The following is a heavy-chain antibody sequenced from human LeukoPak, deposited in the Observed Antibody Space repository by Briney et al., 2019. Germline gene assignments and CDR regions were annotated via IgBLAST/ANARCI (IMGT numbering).Heavy chain of an antibody. V-gene: IGHV3-73*01. CDR1: GFTFSGSA. Sequence: GGSLRLSCAASGFTFSGSAIHWVRQASGKGLEWVGRIKSKAVNYATAYAASVKGRFNISRDDSKNTAYLQMNSLKTEDTAVYYCTTYGDYAPDSDYWGQGTLVTVSS. D-gene: IGHD4-17*01. J-gene: IGHJ4*02. CDR3: TTYGDYAPDSDY. CDR2: IKSKAVNYAT.